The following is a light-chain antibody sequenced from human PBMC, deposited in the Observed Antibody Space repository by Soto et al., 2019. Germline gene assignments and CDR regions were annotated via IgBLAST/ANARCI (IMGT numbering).Light chain of an antibody. CDR3: QQYSSYPLT. V-gene: IGKV1-5*01. Sequence: DIQVTQFPSSLSASVGDRITITCRASQHINNWLAWYQRKPGRAPELLIHDASNLESGVPSRFSGSGSGTEFTLTISSLQPEDFATYYCQQYSSYPLTLGGGTKVDIK. J-gene: IGKJ4*01. CDR2: DAS. CDR1: QHINNW.